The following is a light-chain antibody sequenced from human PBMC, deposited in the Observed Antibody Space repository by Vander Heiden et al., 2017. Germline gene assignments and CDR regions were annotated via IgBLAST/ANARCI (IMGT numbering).Light chain of an antibody. CDR2: RNN. V-gene: IGLV1-47*01. CDR1: SSNIGSNY. Sequence: QSVLTQPPSASGTPGQRVTISCSGSSSNIGSNYVYWYQQLPGTAPKLLNYRNNQRPSGVPDRFSGSKSGTSASLAISGLRSEDEADYYCAAWDDSLSGWVFGGGTKLTVL. CDR3: AAWDDSLSGWV. J-gene: IGLJ3*02.